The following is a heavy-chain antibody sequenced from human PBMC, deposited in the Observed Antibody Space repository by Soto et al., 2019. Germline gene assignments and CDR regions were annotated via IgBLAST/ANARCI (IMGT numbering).Heavy chain of an antibody. CDR3: ARALGYSGYAGMDV. Sequence: ASVKVSCKASGGTFSSYAISWVRQAPGQGLEWMGWISPDNGNTNYAQKLQGRVTMTTDTSTSTAYMELRSLRSDDTAVYYCARALGYSGYAGMDVWGQGTTVTV. CDR2: ISPDNGNT. D-gene: IGHD5-12*01. V-gene: IGHV1-18*01. J-gene: IGHJ6*02. CDR1: GGTFSSYA.